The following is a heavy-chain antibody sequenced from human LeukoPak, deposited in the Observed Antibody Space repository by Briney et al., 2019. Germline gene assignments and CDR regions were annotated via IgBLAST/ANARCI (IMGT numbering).Heavy chain of an antibody. J-gene: IGHJ4*02. CDR2: IYSGGST. Sequence: GGSLRLSCAASGFTVSSNYMSWVRQAPGKGLEWVSVIYSGGSTYYADSVKGRFTISRDNSKNTLYLQMNSLRAEDTAVYYCARDPGGAMVIGGIDYWGQGTLVTVSS. CDR3: ARDPGGAMVIGGIDY. V-gene: IGHV3-66*01. D-gene: IGHD5-18*01. CDR1: GFTVSSNY.